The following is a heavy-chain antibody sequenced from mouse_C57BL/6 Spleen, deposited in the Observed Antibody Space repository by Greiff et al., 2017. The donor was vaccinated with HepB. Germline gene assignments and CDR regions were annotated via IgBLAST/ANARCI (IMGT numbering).Heavy chain of an antibody. CDR1: GYTFTSYW. Sequence: QVQLQQPGAELVMPGASVKLSCKASGYTFTSYWMHWVKQRPGQGLEWIGEIEPSDSYTNYNQKFKGKSTLTVDKSSSTAYMQLSSLTSEDSAVYYCARGGYGYDAWFAYWGQGTLVTVSA. V-gene: IGHV1-69*01. CDR2: IEPSDSYT. J-gene: IGHJ3*01. D-gene: IGHD2-2*01. CDR3: ARGGYGYDAWFAY.